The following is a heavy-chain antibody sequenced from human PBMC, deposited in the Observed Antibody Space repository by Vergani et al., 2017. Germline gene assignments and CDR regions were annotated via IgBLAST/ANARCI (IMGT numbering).Heavy chain of an antibody. J-gene: IGHJ3*02. CDR3: ARDQDIVVVVAATVAFEI. CDR2: ISAYNGNT. V-gene: IGHV1-18*04. Sequence: QVQLVQSGAEVKKPGASVKVSCKAPGYTFTSYGISWVRQAPGQGLEWMGWISAYNGNTNYAQKLQGRVTMTTDTSTSTAYMELRSLRSDDTAVYYCARDQDIVVVVAATVAFEIWGQGTMVTVSS. D-gene: IGHD2-15*01. CDR1: GYTFTSYG.